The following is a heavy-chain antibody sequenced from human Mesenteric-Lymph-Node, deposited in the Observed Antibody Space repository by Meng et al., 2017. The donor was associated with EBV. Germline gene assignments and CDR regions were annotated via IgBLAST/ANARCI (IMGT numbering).Heavy chain of an antibody. J-gene: IGHJ4*02. D-gene: IGHD6-19*01. CDR1: GCPFSSYT. V-gene: IGHV1-69*06. CDR2: IIPILGTT. Sequence: VLRVESGAGVEKVGSSGNVCYKPSGCPFSSYTFNWVRQAPCKVLELMGGIIPILGTTNYAKKFQGKVTITADKSTKTAYMELSSLTSEDTAVYYCARGGLAVTGISGHPLYFDYWGQGTLVTVSS. CDR3: ARGGLAVTGISGHPLYFDY.